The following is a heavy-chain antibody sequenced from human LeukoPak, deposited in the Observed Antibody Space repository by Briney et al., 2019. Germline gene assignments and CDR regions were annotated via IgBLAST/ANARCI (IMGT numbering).Heavy chain of an antibody. J-gene: IGHJ4*02. CDR1: GYTFTVSY. D-gene: IGHD2-15*01. Sequence: ASVTLSCTSSGYTFTVSYMHWGRQTPGPGLGWMGWINPNSGGTNNPQKFQGRVTITRATANSTTYLELSRPRVTATDMSFCARQGGWRGAVSLFDSWGQGTLVTVSS. CDR2: INPNSGGT. V-gene: IGHV1-2*02. CDR3: ARQGGWRGAVSLFDS.